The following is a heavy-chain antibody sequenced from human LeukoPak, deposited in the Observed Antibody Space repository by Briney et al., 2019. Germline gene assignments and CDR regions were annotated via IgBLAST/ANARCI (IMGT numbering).Heavy chain of an antibody. D-gene: IGHD3-22*01. V-gene: IGHV4-59*01. J-gene: IGHJ4*02. CDR1: GGSFSGYY. Sequence: SETLSLTCAVYGGSFSGYYWSWIRQPPGKGLEWIGYIYYSGSTNYNPSLKSRVTISVDTSKNQFSLKLSSVTAADTAVYYCARAWLRYYFDYWGQGTLVTVSS. CDR2: IYYSGST. CDR3: ARAWLRYYFDY.